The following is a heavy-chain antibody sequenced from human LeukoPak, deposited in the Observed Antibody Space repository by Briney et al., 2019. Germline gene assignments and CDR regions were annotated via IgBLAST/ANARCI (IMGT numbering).Heavy chain of an antibody. CDR3: AKLGVRDGLDI. J-gene: IGHJ3*02. CDR1: GFTFSSCV. V-gene: IGHV3-23*01. Sequence: GGSLRLSCAASGFTFSSCVMYWVRQAPGKGLEWVTAVSGSGENTYYADSVKGRFSISRDNSKNTVYLQMNSLRAEDTAVYYCAKLGVRDGLDIWGQGAMVTVSS. CDR2: VSGSGENT. D-gene: IGHD3-16*01.